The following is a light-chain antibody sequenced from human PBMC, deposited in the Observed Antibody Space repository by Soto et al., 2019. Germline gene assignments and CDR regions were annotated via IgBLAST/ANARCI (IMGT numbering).Light chain of an antibody. CDR3: QQRYNWPQT. CDR2: DAS. CDR1: QSVSRS. V-gene: IGKV3-11*01. Sequence: EIVLTQSPATLSLSPGERATLSCKASQSVSRSLAWYQQKFGQAPRLLIYDASNRATGIPTRFSGSGSGTDFTLTICSLEPEDFAVYYCQQRYNWPQTFGQGTKVEIK. J-gene: IGKJ1*01.